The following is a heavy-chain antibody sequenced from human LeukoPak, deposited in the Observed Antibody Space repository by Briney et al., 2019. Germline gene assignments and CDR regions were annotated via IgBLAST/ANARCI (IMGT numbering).Heavy chain of an antibody. CDR3: AVGAARPGYYFDY. D-gene: IGHD6-6*01. V-gene: IGHV4-59*08. Sequence: PSETLSLTCTVSGGSISSYYWSWIRQPPGKGLEWIGYIYYSGSTNYNPSLKSRVTISVDTSKNQFSLKLSSVTAADTAVYYCAVGAARPGYYFDYWGQGTLVTVSS. J-gene: IGHJ4*02. CDR2: IYYSGST. CDR1: GGSISSYY.